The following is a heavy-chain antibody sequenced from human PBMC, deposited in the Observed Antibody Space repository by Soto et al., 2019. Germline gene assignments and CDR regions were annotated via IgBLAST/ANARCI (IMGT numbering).Heavy chain of an antibody. CDR2: TYYRSKWYD. D-gene: IGHD1-26*01. J-gene: IGHJ6*02. V-gene: IGHV6-1*01. CDR1: GDSVSSNSAA. CDR3: AREPHSGNYFHYYGLGV. Sequence: PSQTLSLTCAISGDSVSSNSAAWSWIRQSPSRGLEWLGRTYYRSKWYDDFAVSVKSRITINPDTSKNQFSLQLSSVTPEDTAVYYCAREPHSGNYFHYYGLGVWGQGTTVTVSS.